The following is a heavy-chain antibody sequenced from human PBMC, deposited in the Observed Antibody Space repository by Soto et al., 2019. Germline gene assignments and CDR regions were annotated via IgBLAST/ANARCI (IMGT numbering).Heavy chain of an antibody. V-gene: IGHV3-43*01. J-gene: IGHJ6*02. CDR2: ISWDGGST. CDR3: AKDTGPYYYYYGMDV. Sequence: GGSLRLSCADSGFTFDDYTMHWVRQAPGKGLEWVSLISWDGGSTYYADSVKGRFTISRDNSKNSLYLQMNSLRTEDTALYYCAKDTGPYYYYYGMDVWGQGTTVTGSS. CDR1: GFTFDDYT.